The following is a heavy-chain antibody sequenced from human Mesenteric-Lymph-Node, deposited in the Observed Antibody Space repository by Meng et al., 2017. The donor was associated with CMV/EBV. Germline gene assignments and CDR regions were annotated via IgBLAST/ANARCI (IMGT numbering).Heavy chain of an antibody. CDR2: INSGGSIT. CDR1: GFTLNTYW. CDR3: AKGSVAATGFDY. V-gene: IGHV3-74*01. D-gene: IGHD6-13*01. Sequence: GGSLRLSCVASGFTLNTYWMHWVRHTPGKGLVWVSRINSGGSITNYADYVKGRFTISRDNSKNTLYLQMNSLRAEDTAVYYCAKGSVAATGFDYWGQGTLVTVSS. J-gene: IGHJ4*02.